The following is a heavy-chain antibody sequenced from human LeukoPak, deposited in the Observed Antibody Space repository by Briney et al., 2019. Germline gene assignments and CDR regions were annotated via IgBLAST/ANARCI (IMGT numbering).Heavy chain of an antibody. CDR3: TRVRESAGTYWYFDL. J-gene: IGHJ2*01. D-gene: IGHD6-13*01. CDR2: IGTAGDA. CDR1: GFTFSNYD. V-gene: IGHV3-13*01. Sequence: GGSLRLSCAASGFTFSNYDMHWVRQVIGKGLEWVAAIGTAGDAYYPGSVKGGFTISRENAKNSLYLQLNSLRAGDTAVYYCTRVRESAGTYWYFDLWGRGTLVTVSS.